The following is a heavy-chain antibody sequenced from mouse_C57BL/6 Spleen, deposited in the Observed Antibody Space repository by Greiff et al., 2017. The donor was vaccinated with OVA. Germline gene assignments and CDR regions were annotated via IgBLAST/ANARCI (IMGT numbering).Heavy chain of an antibody. D-gene: IGHD3-2*02. Sequence: EVQRVESGGGLVKPGGSLKLSCAASGFTFSSYAMSWVRQTPEKRLEWVATISDGGSYTYYPDNVKGRFTISRDNAKNNLYLQMSNLKSDDTAMYYCARDGSSGYEAMDYWGQGTSVTVSS. CDR1: GFTFSSYA. J-gene: IGHJ4*01. CDR3: ARDGSSGYEAMDY. CDR2: ISDGGSYT. V-gene: IGHV5-4*01.